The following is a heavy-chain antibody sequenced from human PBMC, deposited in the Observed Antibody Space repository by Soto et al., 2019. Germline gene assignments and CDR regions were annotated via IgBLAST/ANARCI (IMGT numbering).Heavy chain of an antibody. Sequence: GGSLRLSCAASGFTFSNAWMNWVRQAPGKGLEWVGRIKSKTDGGTTDYAAPVKGRFTISRDDSKNTLYLQMNSLKTEDTAVYYCTTDRPRGYSYGPGSGYYYYGMDVWGQGTTVTVSS. CDR1: GFTFSNAW. CDR3: TTDRPRGYSYGPGSGYYYYGMDV. J-gene: IGHJ6*02. V-gene: IGHV3-15*07. CDR2: IKSKTDGGTT. D-gene: IGHD5-18*01.